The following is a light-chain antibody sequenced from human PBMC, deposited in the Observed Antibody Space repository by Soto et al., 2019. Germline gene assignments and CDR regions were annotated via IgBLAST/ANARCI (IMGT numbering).Light chain of an antibody. CDR3: YSTADNNWV. CDR2: KDS. CDR1: VLAKKH. Sequence: SSELTQSSSVSVSPGQTARITCSGDVLAKKHARWLQQKPGQAPVVLLYKDSERPPGIPERFSGSSSGTTVTLTISGAQVDDEADYYCYSTADNNWVFGGGNKLTVL. V-gene: IGLV3-27*01. J-gene: IGLJ3*02.